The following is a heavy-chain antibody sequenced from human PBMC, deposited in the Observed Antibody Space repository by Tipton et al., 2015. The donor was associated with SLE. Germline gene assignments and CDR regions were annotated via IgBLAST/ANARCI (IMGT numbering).Heavy chain of an antibody. CDR1: GFTFDDYA. V-gene: IGHV3-9*01. CDR2: ISWNSGSI. CDR3: AKALRPGHPNWFDP. J-gene: IGHJ5*02. Sequence: SLRLSCAASGFTFDDYAMHWVRQAPGKGLEWVSGISWNSGSIGYADSVKGRFTISRDNAKNSLYLQMNSLRAEDTALYYCAKALRPGHPNWFDPWGQGTLVTVSS.